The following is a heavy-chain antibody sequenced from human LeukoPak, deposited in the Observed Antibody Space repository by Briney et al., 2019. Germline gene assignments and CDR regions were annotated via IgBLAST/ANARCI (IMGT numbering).Heavy chain of an antibody. D-gene: IGHD1-26*01. CDR1: GFTFSSYA. CDR3: ARPQWELGIGAFDI. Sequence: SGGSLRLSCAASGFTFSSYAIHWVRQAPGKGLEWVAVISYDGSNKYYADSVKGRFTISRDNSKNTLYLQMNSLRAEDTAVYYCARPQWELGIGAFDIWGQGTMVTVSS. V-gene: IGHV3-30-3*01. CDR2: ISYDGSNK. J-gene: IGHJ3*02.